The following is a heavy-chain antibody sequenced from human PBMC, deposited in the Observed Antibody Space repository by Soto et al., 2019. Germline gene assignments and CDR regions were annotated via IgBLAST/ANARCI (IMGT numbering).Heavy chain of an antibody. D-gene: IGHD1-26*01. CDR2: ISYDGSNT. CDR1: GFTFSSYG. Sequence: QVQLVESGGGVVQPGRSLRLSCVASGFTFSSYGMHWVRQAPGKGLEWVAIISYDGSNTYYADSVKGRFTISRDNSKKTLYLQMNSLRAEDTSVYYCAKEWGLSGSYYISSSYYFDYWGQGTLVPVSS. J-gene: IGHJ4*02. V-gene: IGHV3-30*18. CDR3: AKEWGLSGSYYISSSYYFDY.